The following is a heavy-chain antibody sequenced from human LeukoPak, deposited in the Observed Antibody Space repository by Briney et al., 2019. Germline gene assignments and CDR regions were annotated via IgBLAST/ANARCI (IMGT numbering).Heavy chain of an antibody. CDR3: ARDLSSSSFDY. CDR1: GGSISSGSYY. J-gene: IGHJ4*02. V-gene: IGHV4-61*02. Sequence: SETLSLTCTVSGGSISSGSYYWSWIRQPAGKGLEWIGRIYTSGSTNYNPSLKSRVTISVDTSKNQFSLKLSSVTAAGTAVYYCARDLSSSSFDYWGQGTLVTVSS. D-gene: IGHD6-6*01. CDR2: IYTSGST.